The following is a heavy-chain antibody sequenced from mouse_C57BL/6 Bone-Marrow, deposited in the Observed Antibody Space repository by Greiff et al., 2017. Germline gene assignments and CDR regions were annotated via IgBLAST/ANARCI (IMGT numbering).Heavy chain of an antibody. V-gene: IGHV1-55*01. CDR2: IYPGSGST. D-gene: IGHD1-1*01. CDR3: ARGITTVDDY. CDR1: GYTFTSYW. J-gene: IGHJ2*01. Sequence: QVQLQQSGAELVKPGASVKMSCKASGYTFTSYWITWVKQRPGQGLEWIGEIYPGSGSTNYNEKFKSKATLTVDTSSSTAYMQLSSLTSEDSAVYYCARGITTVDDYWGQGTTLTVSS.